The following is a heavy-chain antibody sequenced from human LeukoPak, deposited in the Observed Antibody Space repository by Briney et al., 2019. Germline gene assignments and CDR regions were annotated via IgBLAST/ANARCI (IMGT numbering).Heavy chain of an antibody. CDR2: INPDSGET. V-gene: IGHV1-2*02. Sequence: ASVKVSCKTSGHTFTDYYIHWVRQAPGQGLEWMGWINPDSGETKSAKKFQGRVTMAGDTSISTAYMELSRVTSDDTAVYYCXXXXDXSKTXRGFDYWGQGTLVTVSS. CDR3: XXXXDXSKTXRGFDY. D-gene: IGHD4-11*01. J-gene: IGHJ4*02. CDR1: GHTFTDYY.